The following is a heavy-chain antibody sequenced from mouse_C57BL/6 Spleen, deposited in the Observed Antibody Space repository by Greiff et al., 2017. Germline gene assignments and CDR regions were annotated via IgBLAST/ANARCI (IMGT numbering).Heavy chain of an antibody. V-gene: IGHV1-81*01. J-gene: IGHJ2*01. CDR2: IYPRSGNT. D-gene: IGHD2-3*01. CDR3: ARSDVYDGYYDFDY. CDR1: GYTFTSYG. Sequence: QVQLKQSGAELARPGASVKLSCKASGYTFTSYGISWVKQRTGQGLEWIGEIYPRSGNTYYNEKFKGKATLTADKSSSTAYMELRSLTSEDSAVYVCARSDVYDGYYDFDYWGQGTTLTVSS.